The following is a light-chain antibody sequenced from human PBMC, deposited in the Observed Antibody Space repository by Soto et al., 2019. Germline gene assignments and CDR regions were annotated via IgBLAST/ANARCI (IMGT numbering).Light chain of an antibody. CDR1: QRVLYSSNNKNY. V-gene: IGKV4-1*01. J-gene: IGKJ3*01. CDR2: WAS. CDR3: QQYYSIPVT. Sequence: DIVMTQSPDSLAVSLGERATINCKSSQRVLYSSNNKNYLAWYQQTPGQPPKLLIYWASTRESGVPYRFSGSGSGTDFTLTISSLQAEDVAVYYCQQYYSIPVTFGPGTKVDIK.